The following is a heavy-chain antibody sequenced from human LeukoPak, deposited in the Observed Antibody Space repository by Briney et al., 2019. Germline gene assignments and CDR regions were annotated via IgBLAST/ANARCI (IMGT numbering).Heavy chain of an antibody. J-gene: IGHJ5*02. Sequence: SETLSLTCAVYGGSFSGYYWSWIRQPPGKGLEWIGEINHSGSTNYNPSLKSRGTISVDTSKNQFSLKLGSVTAPDTAVYYCARRRIAARGGIDPWGRGTLVTVSS. D-gene: IGHD6-13*01. V-gene: IGHV4-34*01. CDR2: INHSGST. CDR3: ARRRIAARGGIDP. CDR1: GGSFSGYY.